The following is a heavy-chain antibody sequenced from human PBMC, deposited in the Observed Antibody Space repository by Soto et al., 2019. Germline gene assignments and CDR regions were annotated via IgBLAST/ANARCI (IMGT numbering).Heavy chain of an antibody. V-gene: IGHV3-7*01. Sequence: EVQLVESGGGLVQPGGSLRLSCAASSGFTFRSYWMNWVRQAPGKGLEWVANIKQDGSEKNYGDSVKGRFTISRDNAKNSLYLQMNGLRADDTAVYYCVGGGGWESDSWGQGTLVIVSS. D-gene: IGHD6-19*01. CDR3: VGGGGWESDS. CDR1: SGFTFRSYW. CDR2: IKQDGSEK. J-gene: IGHJ4*02.